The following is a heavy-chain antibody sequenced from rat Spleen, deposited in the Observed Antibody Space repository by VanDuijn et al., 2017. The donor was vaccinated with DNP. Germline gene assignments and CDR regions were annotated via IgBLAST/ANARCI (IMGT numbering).Heavy chain of an antibody. CDR3: TSLRIGY. V-gene: IGHV5-31*01. CDR1: GFIFSNYW. J-gene: IGHJ2*01. CDR2: ISNTGDNT. D-gene: IGHD1-6*01. Sequence: EVQLVESGGGPVQPGRSLKLSCVASGFIFSNYWMTWIRQAPGKGLEWVASISNTGDNTYYSDSVKGRFTISRDNAQNTLYLQMNSLRSEDTATYYCTSLRIGYWGQGVMVTVSS.